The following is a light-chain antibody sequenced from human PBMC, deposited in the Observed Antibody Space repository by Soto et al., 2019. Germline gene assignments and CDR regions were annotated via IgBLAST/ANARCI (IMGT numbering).Light chain of an antibody. CDR1: QSVGGTY. CDR2: DAS. CDR3: QDYGNSRT. V-gene: IGKV3-20*01. Sequence: EVVLTQSPGTLSLSPGERATLSCRASQSVGGTYIAWYQQRPGQAPRLPIYDASNRATGIPDKFSGSGSGTDFTLTISRLEPDDFAVYYCQDYGNSRTFGQGTKVDIK. J-gene: IGKJ1*01.